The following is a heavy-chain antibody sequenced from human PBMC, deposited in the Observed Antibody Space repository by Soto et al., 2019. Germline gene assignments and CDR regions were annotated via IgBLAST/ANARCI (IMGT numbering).Heavy chain of an antibody. CDR1: GYSFSSYG. CDR2: ITVYNGNT. D-gene: IGHD3-10*01. J-gene: IGHJ5*02. CDR3: ARRYGSGSFSTLFRFDP. Sequence: QVLLVQSGAEMRKPGASVKVSCKASGYSFSSYGISWVRQAPGQGVEWMGWITVYNGNTNYAQKLQGRVTMTTDTSTSTAYMELRSLRSDDTAVYYCARRYGSGSFSTLFRFDPWGPGTLVPVSS. V-gene: IGHV1-18*04.